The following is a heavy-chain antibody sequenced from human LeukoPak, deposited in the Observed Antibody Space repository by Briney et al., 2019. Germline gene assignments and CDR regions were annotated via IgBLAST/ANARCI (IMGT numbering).Heavy chain of an antibody. Sequence: GRSLRLSCAASGFTFAAYILHWVRQAPGKGLEWVAAVSSDGNTISYADSVKGRFTISRENSKNTLYLQMNSLRAEATALYYCVREEEHYYDHSASFASWGQGTLVTVSS. CDR2: VSSDGNTI. CDR1: GFTFAAYI. V-gene: IGHV3-30-3*01. CDR3: VREEEHYYDHSASFAS. D-gene: IGHD3-22*01. J-gene: IGHJ4*02.